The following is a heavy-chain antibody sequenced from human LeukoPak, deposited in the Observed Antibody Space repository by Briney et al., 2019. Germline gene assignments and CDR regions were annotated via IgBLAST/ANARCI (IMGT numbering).Heavy chain of an antibody. CDR2: VYYSGST. CDR1: GGSISSSSCY. Sequence: PPETRSLTCTVSGGSISSSSCYWGWIRQPPGKGLEWIGSVYYSGSTYYNPSLKSRVTISVDTSKNQFSLKLNSVTAADTAVYYCASRSDDSSLFYFDYWGQGTLVTVSS. D-gene: IGHD3-22*01. J-gene: IGHJ4*02. V-gene: IGHV4-39*01. CDR3: ASRSDDSSLFYFDY.